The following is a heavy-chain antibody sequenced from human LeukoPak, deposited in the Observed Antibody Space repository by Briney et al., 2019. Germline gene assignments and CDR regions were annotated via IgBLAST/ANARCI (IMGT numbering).Heavy chain of an antibody. J-gene: IGHJ4*02. D-gene: IGHD3-16*01. CDR2: INPSGGST. V-gene: IGHV1-46*01. CDR3: ARDSVLGDFDY. Sequence: ASVTVSFKASGYTFTIYYMHWVRQAPGQGLEWMGIINPSGGSTSYAQKFQGRVTMTRDTSTSTVYMELSSLRSEDTAVYYCARDSVLGDFDYWGQGTLVTVSS. CDR1: GYTFTIYY.